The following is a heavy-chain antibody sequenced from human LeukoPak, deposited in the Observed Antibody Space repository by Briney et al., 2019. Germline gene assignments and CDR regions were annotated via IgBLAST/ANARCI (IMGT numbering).Heavy chain of an antibody. CDR1: GGSISSYY. CDR3: ASGLWFGESYYFDY. Sequence: SETLSLTCTVSGGSISSYYWSWIRQPPGKGLEWIGYIYYSGSTKYNPSLKSRVTISVDTSKKQFSLKLSSVTAADTAVYYCASGLWFGESYYFDYWGQGTLVTVSS. CDR2: IYYSGST. D-gene: IGHD3-10*01. V-gene: IGHV4-59*01. J-gene: IGHJ4*02.